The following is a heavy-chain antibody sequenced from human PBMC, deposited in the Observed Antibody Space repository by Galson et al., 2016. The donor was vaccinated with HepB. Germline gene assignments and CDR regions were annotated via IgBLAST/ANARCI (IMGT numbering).Heavy chain of an antibody. V-gene: IGHV3-33*01. Sequence: SLRLSCAASGFTFSSYGMHWVRQAPGKGLEWVVVIWYDGGNKYYTDSVKGRFTISRDNSKNTLYLQMNSLRAEDTAVYYCARVNYDILTGYYMGLDIWGQGTTVTVSS. J-gene: IGHJ3*02. CDR3: ARVNYDILTGYYMGLDI. D-gene: IGHD3-9*01. CDR2: IWYDGGNK. CDR1: GFTFSSYG.